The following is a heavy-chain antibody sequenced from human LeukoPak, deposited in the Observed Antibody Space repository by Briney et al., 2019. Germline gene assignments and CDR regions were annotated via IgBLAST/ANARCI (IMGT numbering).Heavy chain of an antibody. J-gene: IGHJ6*03. CDR2: ISGSGGST. Sequence: GGTLRLSCAASGFTFSSYGMSWVRQAPGKGLEWVSAISGSGGSTYYADSVKGRFTISRDNSKNTLYLQMNSLRAEDTAVYCCARDSVGIAVAGGYYYYMDVWGKGTTVTISS. CDR3: ARDSVGIAVAGGYYYYMDV. CDR1: GFTFSSYG. D-gene: IGHD6-19*01. V-gene: IGHV3-23*01.